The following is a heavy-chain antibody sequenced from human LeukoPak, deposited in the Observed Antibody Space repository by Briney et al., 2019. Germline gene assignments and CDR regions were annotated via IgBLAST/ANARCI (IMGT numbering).Heavy chain of an antibody. V-gene: IGHV3-21*01. CDR2: ISSSSSYI. J-gene: IGHJ4*02. Sequence: PGGSLRLSCAASGFTFSSYSVNWVRQAPGKGLEWVSSISSSSSYIYYADSVKGRFTISRDNAKNSLYLQMNSLRAEDTAVYYCARAHHGYYYDSSGYYDYWGQGTLVTVSS. CDR1: GFTFSSYS. CDR3: ARAHHGYYYDSSGYYDY. D-gene: IGHD3-22*01.